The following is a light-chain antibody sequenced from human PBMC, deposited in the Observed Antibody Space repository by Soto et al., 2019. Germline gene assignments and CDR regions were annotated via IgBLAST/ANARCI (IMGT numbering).Light chain of an antibody. CDR3: GADHGSGSKGYVV. J-gene: IGLJ2*01. V-gene: IGLV9-49*01. Sequence: QLVLTQPPSASASLGASVTLTCTLSSGYSNYKVDWYQQRPGKGPRFVMRVGTGGIVGSKGDGIPDRFSVLGSGLNRYLTIKNIQEEDESDYHCGADHGSGSKGYVVFGGGTKVTVL. CDR1: SGYSNYK. CDR2: VGTGGIVG.